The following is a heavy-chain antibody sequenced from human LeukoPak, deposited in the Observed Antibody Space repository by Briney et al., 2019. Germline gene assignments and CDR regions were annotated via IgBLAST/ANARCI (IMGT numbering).Heavy chain of an antibody. Sequence: GGSLRLSCEASGFTFNNYWMSWVRQAPGKGLEWVANIKQDGSEKYYVDSVTGRFTISRDNAKNSLYLQMNSLRAEDTAVYYCARAPERGTTDVWSRGTTVSVSS. CDR3: ARAPERGTTDV. V-gene: IGHV3-7*01. CDR2: IKQDGSEK. CDR1: GFTFNNYW. J-gene: IGHJ6*02. D-gene: IGHD1-1*01.